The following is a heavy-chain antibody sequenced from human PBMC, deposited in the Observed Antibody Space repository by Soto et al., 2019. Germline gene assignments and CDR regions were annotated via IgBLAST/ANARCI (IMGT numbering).Heavy chain of an antibody. CDR2: ISWNSGNI. J-gene: IGHJ3*02. CDR1: GFTFDDYA. V-gene: IGHV3-9*01. CDR3: SKDVRYCDTTRWAWCALEI. D-gene: IGHD2-2*01. Sequence: EVQLVESGGALVQPGRSLTLSCAASGFTFDDYAMHWVRQAPGKGLEWVSSISWNSGNIAYADSVKGRFTISRDNAKNSLYLQMNTLRAEDTALYYCSKDVRYCDTTRWAWCALEIWGQGSMVTVSS.